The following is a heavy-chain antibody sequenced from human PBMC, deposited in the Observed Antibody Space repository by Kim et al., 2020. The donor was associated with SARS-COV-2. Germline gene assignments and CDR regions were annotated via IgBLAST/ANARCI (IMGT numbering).Heavy chain of an antibody. D-gene: IGHD2-15*01. J-gene: IGHJ3*02. CDR2: IYYSGST. CDR3: ARVVVVVAATGDAFDI. V-gene: IGHV4-31*03. CDR1: GGSISSGGYY. Sequence: SETPSLTCTVSGGSISSGGYYWSWIRQHPGKGLEWIGYIYYSGSTYYNPSLKSRVTISVDTSKNQFSLKLSSVTAADTAVYYCARVVVVVAATGDAFDIWGQGTMVTVSS.